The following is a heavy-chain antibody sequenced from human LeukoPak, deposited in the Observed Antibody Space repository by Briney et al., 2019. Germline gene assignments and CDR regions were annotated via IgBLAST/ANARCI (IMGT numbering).Heavy chain of an antibody. V-gene: IGHV1-69*01. D-gene: IGHD3-3*01. Sequence: SVKVSCRASGGTFSSYAISWVRQAPGQGLEWMGGIIPIFGTANYAQKFQGRVTITADESTSTAYMELSSLRSEDTAVYYCARDLARGYDFWSGYAPSADYYGMDVWGQGTTVTVSS. J-gene: IGHJ6*02. CDR2: IIPIFGTA. CDR1: GGTFSSYA. CDR3: ARDLARGYDFWSGYAPSADYYGMDV.